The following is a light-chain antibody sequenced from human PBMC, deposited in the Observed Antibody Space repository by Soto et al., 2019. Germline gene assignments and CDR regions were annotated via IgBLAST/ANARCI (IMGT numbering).Light chain of an antibody. CDR1: QSISSY. Sequence: DIQMTQSPSSLSASVGDRFTITCRASQSISSYLNWYQQKPGKAPKLLIYAASTLQSGVPSRFSGSGSGTDFTLTISSLQPDDFATYYCQHYNSYSEAFGQGTKVDIK. J-gene: IGKJ1*01. CDR3: QHYNSYSEA. V-gene: IGKV1-39*01. CDR2: AAS.